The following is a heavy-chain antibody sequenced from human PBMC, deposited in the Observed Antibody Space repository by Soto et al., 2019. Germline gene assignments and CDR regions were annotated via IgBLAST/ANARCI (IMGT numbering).Heavy chain of an antibody. CDR2: IYSGGST. CDR3: ARDRWGYSYFDY. Sequence: EVQLVESGGGLIQPGGSLRLSCAASGFTVSSNYMSWVRQAPGKGLEWVSVIYSGGSTYYADSVKGRFTISRDNSKNTLYLQMNSLRAQDTAVYYCARDRWGYSYFDYWGQGTLVTVSS. CDR1: GFTVSSNY. J-gene: IGHJ4*02. D-gene: IGHD2-2*02. V-gene: IGHV3-53*01.